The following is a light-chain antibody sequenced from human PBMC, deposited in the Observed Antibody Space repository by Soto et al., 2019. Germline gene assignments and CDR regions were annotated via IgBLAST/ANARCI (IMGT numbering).Light chain of an antibody. CDR1: SSDVGIYNY. J-gene: IGLJ1*01. V-gene: IGLV2-14*01. CDR2: EVS. CDR3: SSYTTSSTRV. Sequence: QSLLTQPASVSVSPGQSIAISCTGSSSDVGIYNYVSWYKQHPGKVPKLIIYEVSNRPSGVSNRFSGSKSGNTASLTISGLQAEDEADYYCSSYTTSSTRVFGPGTKVTVL.